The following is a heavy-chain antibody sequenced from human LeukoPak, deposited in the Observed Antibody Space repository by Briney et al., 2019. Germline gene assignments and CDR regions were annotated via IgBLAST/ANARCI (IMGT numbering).Heavy chain of an antibody. CDR2: IYHSGST. V-gene: IGHV4-30-2*01. CDR1: GGSISSGGYS. Sequence: SETLSLTCAVSGGSISSGGYSWSWIRQPPGKGLEWIGYIYHSGSTYYNPSLKSRVTISVDRSKNQFSLKLSSVTAADTAVYYCARGYGDYVPTDYWGQGTLVTVSS. CDR3: ARGYGDYVPTDY. D-gene: IGHD4-17*01. J-gene: IGHJ4*02.